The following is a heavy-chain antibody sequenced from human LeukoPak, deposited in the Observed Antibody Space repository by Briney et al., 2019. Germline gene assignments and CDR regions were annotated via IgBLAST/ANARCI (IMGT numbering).Heavy chain of an antibody. CDR3: ARHIHDLGYLQH. Sequence: DTLSLTRTLSNPSLSTYCSRWIRLPPGRGLVGMGYIHRRGRTDYSHSLKSRVTMSVDTSKSQFSLKLSSVTAVDTAVYYCARHIHDLGYLQHWGQGTLVTVSS. V-gene: IGHV4-59*08. CDR1: NPSLSTYC. J-gene: IGHJ1*01. D-gene: IGHD3-16*01. CDR2: IHRRGRT.